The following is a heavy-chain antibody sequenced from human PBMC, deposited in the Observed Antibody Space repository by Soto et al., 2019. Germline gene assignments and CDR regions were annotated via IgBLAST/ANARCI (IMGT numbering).Heavy chain of an antibody. CDR2: IFPGGTT. CDR1: GGSLTSGTYS. J-gene: IGHJ4*02. V-gene: IGHV4-30-2*01. Sequence: QLQLRESGSRLVKPSQTLSLTCAVSGGSLTSGTYSWNWIRQPPGKGLEWIGYIFPGGTTYYNPSLKSRVSISIDVSKNQSSLNLRSLTAADTAVYYCARGREFDSWGQGTLVTVSS. CDR3: ARGREFDS.